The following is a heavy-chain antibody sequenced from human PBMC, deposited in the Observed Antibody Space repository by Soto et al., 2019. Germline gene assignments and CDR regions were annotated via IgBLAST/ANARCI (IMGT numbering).Heavy chain of an antibody. CDR3: ARPYCSGGSCYKWFDT. D-gene: IGHD2-15*01. J-gene: IGHJ5*02. V-gene: IGHV3-7*03. CDR2: IKQDGSQK. Sequence: GGSLRLSCAASGFSFSSYWMSWVRQAPGKGLQWVANIKQDGSQKYYVDSVKGRFTIYRDNAKNSLYLQMNSLRAEDTAIYYCARPYCSGGSCYKWFDTWGQGTLVTVSS. CDR1: GFSFSSYW.